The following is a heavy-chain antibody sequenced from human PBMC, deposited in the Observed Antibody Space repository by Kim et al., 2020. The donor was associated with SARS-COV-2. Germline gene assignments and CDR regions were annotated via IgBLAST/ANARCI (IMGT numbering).Heavy chain of an antibody. Sequence: GGSLRLSCAASGFTFSSYAMHWVRQAPGKGLEWVAVISYDGSNKYYADSVKGRFTISRDNSKNTLYLQMNSLRAEDTAVYYCARGERSSRNFDYWGQGTLVTVSS. V-gene: IGHV3-30-3*01. CDR2: ISYDGSNK. D-gene: IGHD6-13*01. CDR3: ARGERSSRNFDY. J-gene: IGHJ4*02. CDR1: GFTFSSYA.